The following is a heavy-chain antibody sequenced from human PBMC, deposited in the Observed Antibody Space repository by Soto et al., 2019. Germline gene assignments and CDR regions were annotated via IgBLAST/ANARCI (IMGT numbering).Heavy chain of an antibody. J-gene: IGHJ3*02. Sequence: EVQLVESGGGLGQPGGSLRLSCAASGFTFSSYDMHWVRQATGKGLEWVSAIGTAGDTYYPGSVKGRFTISRENAKNSLYLQMNCLRAEDTAVYYCARAPMVTGAFDIWGQGTMVTVSS. CDR1: GFTFSSYD. D-gene: IGHD5-18*01. CDR3: ARAPMVTGAFDI. V-gene: IGHV3-13*01. CDR2: IGTAGDT.